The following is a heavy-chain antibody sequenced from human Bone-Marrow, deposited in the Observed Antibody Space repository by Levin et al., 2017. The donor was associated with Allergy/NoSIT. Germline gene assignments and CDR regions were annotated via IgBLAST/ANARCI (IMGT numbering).Heavy chain of an antibody. J-gene: IGHJ4*02. CDR3: ARDPPRVGAAGSGY. D-gene: IGHD6-13*01. V-gene: IGHV3-66*01. CDR1: GFTVGNNY. CDR2: IYSGGST. Sequence: GGSLRLSCAVSGFTVGNNYMSWVRQAPGKGLEWFSLIYSGGSTYYADSVKGRFTISSDSSKNTLYLQMNNLRVEDTAVYYCARDPPRVGAAGSGYWGQGTRVSVSA.